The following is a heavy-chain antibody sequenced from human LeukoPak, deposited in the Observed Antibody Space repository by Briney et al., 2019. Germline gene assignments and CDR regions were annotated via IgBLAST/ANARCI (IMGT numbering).Heavy chain of an antibody. CDR3: AARNTVVAATSSYYMDV. CDR1: GYTFTGYY. J-gene: IGHJ6*03. Sequence: ASVKDSCKASGYTFTGYYMHWVRQAPGQGLEWMGWINPNSGGTNYAQKFQGRVTMTRDTSISTAYMELSRLRSDDTAVYYCAARNTVVAATSSYYMDVWGKGTTVTVSS. D-gene: IGHD2-15*01. CDR2: INPNSGGT. V-gene: IGHV1-2*02.